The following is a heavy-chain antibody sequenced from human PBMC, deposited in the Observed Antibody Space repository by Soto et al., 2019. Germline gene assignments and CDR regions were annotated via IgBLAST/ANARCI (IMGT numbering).Heavy chain of an antibody. CDR2: IYPSDSDT. D-gene: IGHD6-13*01. CDR3: ARSATGGKRFDP. CDR1: GYSITSYW. J-gene: IGHJ5*02. Sequence: EVQLLQSGAEVKKPGESLKISCKGSGYSITSYWIGWVRQMPGKGLEYMGIIYPSDSDTRYSPSFQGQVTISVDKSISSVYLQWSSLKASDTAMYYCARSATGGKRFDPWGQGTLVIVSS. V-gene: IGHV5-51*03.